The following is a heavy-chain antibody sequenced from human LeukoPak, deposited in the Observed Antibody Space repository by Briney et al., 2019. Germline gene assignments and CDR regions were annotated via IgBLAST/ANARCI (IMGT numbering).Heavy chain of an antibody. Sequence: PSETLSLTCAVYGGPFSGYYWSWIRQPPGKGLEWIGEINHSGSTNYNPSLKSRVTISVDTSKNQFSLKLSSVTAADTAVYYCARARVVPAATFDYWGQGTLVTVSS. CDR2: INHSGST. CDR1: GGPFSGYY. CDR3: ARARVVPAATFDY. V-gene: IGHV4-34*01. J-gene: IGHJ4*02. D-gene: IGHD2-2*01.